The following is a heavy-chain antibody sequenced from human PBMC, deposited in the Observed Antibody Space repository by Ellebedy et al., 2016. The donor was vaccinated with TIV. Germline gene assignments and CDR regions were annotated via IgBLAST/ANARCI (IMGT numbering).Heavy chain of an antibody. Sequence: MPSETLSLTCTVSGGSISSGDYYWSWIRQHPGKGLEWLGFIYDSGSTYYNPSLKSLLTISVDTSKNQFSLKLSSVTAADTALYYCAAGYYYGSGSYLKPDAFDIWGQGTMVTVSS. V-gene: IGHV4-31*01. D-gene: IGHD3-10*01. CDR2: IYDSGST. CDR1: GGSISSGDYY. CDR3: AAGYYYGSGSYLKPDAFDI. J-gene: IGHJ3*02.